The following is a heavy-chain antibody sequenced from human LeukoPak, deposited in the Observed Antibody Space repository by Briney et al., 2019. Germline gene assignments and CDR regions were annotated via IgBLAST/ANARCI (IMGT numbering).Heavy chain of an antibody. CDR1: GFTFSSYW. J-gene: IGHJ4*02. D-gene: IGHD2-15*01. Sequence: GGSLRLSCAASGFTFSSYWMSWVRQAPGKGLEWVANIKQDGSEKYYVDSVKGRFTISRDNAKNSLYLQMNSLRAEDTAVYYCARAQSGSFIVVVVATTNYFDYWGQGTLVTVSS. V-gene: IGHV3-7*01. CDR3: ARAQSGSFIVVVVATTNYFDY. CDR2: IKQDGSEK.